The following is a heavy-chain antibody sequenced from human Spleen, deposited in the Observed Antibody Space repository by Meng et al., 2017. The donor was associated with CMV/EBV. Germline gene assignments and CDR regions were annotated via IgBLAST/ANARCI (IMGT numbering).Heavy chain of an antibody. CDR2: INPNSGGT. J-gene: IGHJ4*02. CDR3: ARDYEILYYYDSSGYYFDY. Sequence: ASVKVSCKASGGTFSSYAISWVRQAPGQGLEWMGRINPNSGGTNYAQQFQGRVTMTRDTSISTAYMELSRLRSDDTAVYYCARDYEILYYYDSSGYYFDYWGQGTLVTVSS. CDR1: GGTFSSYA. D-gene: IGHD3-22*01. V-gene: IGHV1-2*02.